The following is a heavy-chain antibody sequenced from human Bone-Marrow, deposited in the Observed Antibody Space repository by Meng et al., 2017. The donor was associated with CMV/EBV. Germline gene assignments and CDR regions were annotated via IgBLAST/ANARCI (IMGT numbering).Heavy chain of an antibody. V-gene: IGHV3-53*01. CDR3: ARETRLTARRHYYGMAV. CDR1: GFTVSSNY. J-gene: IGHJ6*02. Sequence: GESLKISCAASGFTVSSNYMSWVRQAPGKGLEWVSVIYSGGSTYYADSVKGRFTISRDNSKNTLYLQMNSLRAEDTAVYYCARETRLTARRHYYGMAVWGQGNTVHVYS. CDR2: IYSGGST. D-gene: IGHD6-6*01.